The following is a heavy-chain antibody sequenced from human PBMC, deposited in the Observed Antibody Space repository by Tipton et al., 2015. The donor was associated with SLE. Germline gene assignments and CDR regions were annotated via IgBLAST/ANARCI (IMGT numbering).Heavy chain of an antibody. CDR3: ARHVWPRASAGRLGVFDS. CDR2: IYYTGNNS. CDR1: AVSIRRSTYY. Sequence: TLSLTCTVSAVSIRRSTYYLGWIRQPPGKGLEWIGSIYYTGNNSSYNPSLKSRFTISVDTSKNQFSLKLSSVTAADTALYYCARHVWPRASAGRLGVFDSRGHGTLITVST. V-gene: IGHV4-39*01. D-gene: IGHD3-16*01. J-gene: IGHJ4*01.